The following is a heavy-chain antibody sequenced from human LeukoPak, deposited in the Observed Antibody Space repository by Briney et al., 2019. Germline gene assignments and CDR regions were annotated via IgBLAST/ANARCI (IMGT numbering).Heavy chain of an antibody. CDR2: IYYSGST. Sequence: SETLSLTCTVSGGSISSYYWSWIRQPPGKGLEWIGYIYYSGSTNYNPSLKSRVTILVDTSKNQFSLKLSSVTAADTAVYYCARVQAAAWFDPWGQGTLVTVSS. D-gene: IGHD6-13*01. CDR1: GGSISSYY. V-gene: IGHV4-59*01. CDR3: ARVQAAAWFDP. J-gene: IGHJ5*02.